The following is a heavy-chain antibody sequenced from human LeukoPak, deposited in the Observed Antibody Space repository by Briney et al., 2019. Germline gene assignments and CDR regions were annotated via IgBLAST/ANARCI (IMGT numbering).Heavy chain of an antibody. CDR1: GFTFDDYA. J-gene: IGHJ4*02. V-gene: IGHV3-43D*03. Sequence: PGGSLRLSCAASGFTFDDYAMHWVRQAPGKGLEWVSLISWDGGSTYYADSVKGRFTISRDNSKNSLYLQMNSLRAEDTAVYYCANALQYYYYDSSGYSDYWGQGTLVTVSS. CDR3: ANALQYYYYDSSGYSDY. CDR2: ISWDGGST. D-gene: IGHD3-22*01.